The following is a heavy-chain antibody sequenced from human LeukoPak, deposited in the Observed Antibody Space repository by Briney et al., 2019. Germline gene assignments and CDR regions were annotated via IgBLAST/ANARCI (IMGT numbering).Heavy chain of an antibody. CDR1: GGSISSGDYY. CDR2: IYYSGST. Sequence: SETLSLTCTVSGGSISSGDYYWSWIRQPPGKGLDWIGYIYYSGSTYYNPSLKSRVTISVDTSKNQFSLKLSSVTAADTAVYYCARDRIAAADYAFDIWGQGTMVTVSS. V-gene: IGHV4-30-4*08. J-gene: IGHJ3*02. D-gene: IGHD6-13*01. CDR3: ARDRIAAADYAFDI.